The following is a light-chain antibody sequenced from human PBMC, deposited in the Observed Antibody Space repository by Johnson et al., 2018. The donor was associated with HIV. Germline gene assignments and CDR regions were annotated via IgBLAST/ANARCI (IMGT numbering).Light chain of an antibody. V-gene: IGLV1-51*02. CDR3: GTWDSSLTSFV. CDR2: ENN. J-gene: IGLJ1*01. CDR1: TSNVGINF. Sequence: QSVLTQPPSVSVSPGQAAMITCSGSTSNVGINFVSWYQQFPGRAPKLLIYENNKRPSGIPDRFSGSKSGTSATLGITGLQTGDEADYYCGTWDSSLTSFVFGTGTKVTVL.